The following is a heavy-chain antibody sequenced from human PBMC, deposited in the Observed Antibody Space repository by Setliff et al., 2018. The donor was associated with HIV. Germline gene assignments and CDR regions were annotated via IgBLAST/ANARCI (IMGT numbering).Heavy chain of an antibody. CDR2: INPNSGGT. V-gene: IGHV1-2*02. D-gene: IGHD2-2*01. J-gene: IGHJ6*02. Sequence: GASVKVSCKTSIYTLTKCFTHWVRQAPGQGLEWMGWINPNSGGTTYAQKFQGRVTMTRDTSISTAYMEVSRLRSDDTAVYYCARDHCSSSGCYEYSYYGMDVWGQGTTVTVSS. CDR1: IYTLTKCF. CDR3: ARDHCSSSGCYEYSYYGMDV.